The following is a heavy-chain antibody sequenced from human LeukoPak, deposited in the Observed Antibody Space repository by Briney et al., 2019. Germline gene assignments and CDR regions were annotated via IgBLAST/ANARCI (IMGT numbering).Heavy chain of an antibody. CDR2: INAYSGNT. Sequence: GASVKVSCKAFGYTFTSNGVSWGRQAPGQGLEWMGWINAYSGNTNYALNVQDRATMTTDTSTSTAYLELRSLRSDDTAVYYCARGKERLSFDYWGRGTLVTVSS. CDR3: ARGKERLSFDY. J-gene: IGHJ4*02. D-gene: IGHD1-26*01. CDR1: GYTFTSNG. V-gene: IGHV1-18*01.